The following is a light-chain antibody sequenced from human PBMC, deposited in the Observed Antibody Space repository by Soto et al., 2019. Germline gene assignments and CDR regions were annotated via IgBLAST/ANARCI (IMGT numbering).Light chain of an antibody. V-gene: IGKV1-5*03. J-gene: IGKJ1*01. CDR3: QQYNSYSQT. CDR1: QTISNW. CDR2: KAS. Sequence: IQMTQSPSTLSASVGDRVTITCRASQTISNWLAWYQQKPGKAPKLLIYKASTLESGVPSRFSGSGSGTEVTLTISSLQPEDFATYYCQQYNSYSQTFGQGTKVDIK.